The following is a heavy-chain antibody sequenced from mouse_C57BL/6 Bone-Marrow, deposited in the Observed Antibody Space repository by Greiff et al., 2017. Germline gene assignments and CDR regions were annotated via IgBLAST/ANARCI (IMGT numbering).Heavy chain of an antibody. CDR1: GYTFTDYY. Sequence: QVQLQQSGAELVRPGASVKLSCKASGYTFTDYYINWVKQRPGQGLEWIARIYPGSGNTYYNEKFKGKATLTAEKSSSTAYMQRSSLTSEESAVYFCARRETDTDAMDYCGQGTSVTVSA. CDR2: IYPGSGNT. V-gene: IGHV1-76*01. D-gene: IGHD1-1*01. J-gene: IGHJ4*01. CDR3: ARRETDTDAMDY.